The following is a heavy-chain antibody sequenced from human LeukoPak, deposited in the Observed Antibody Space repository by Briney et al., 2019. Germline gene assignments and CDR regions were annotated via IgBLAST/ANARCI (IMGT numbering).Heavy chain of an antibody. D-gene: IGHD2-2*01. CDR1: GFTYSNYA. V-gene: IGHV3-23*01. CDR2: ISGGGGTT. Sequence: PGGSLRLSCAASGFTYSNYAMSWVRHAPGKGLEWVSAISGGGGTTYYADSVKGLFTISRDNSMNTLYLQMNSLRAEDTAVFYCARGDCSSTSCSSTPKNWFDPWGQGTLVSVSS. CDR3: ARGDCSSTSCSSTPKNWFDP. J-gene: IGHJ5*02.